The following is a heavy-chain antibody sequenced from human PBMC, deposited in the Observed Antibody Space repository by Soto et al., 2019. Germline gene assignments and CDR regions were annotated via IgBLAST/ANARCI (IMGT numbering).Heavy chain of an antibody. CDR2: LNPNTGNI. D-gene: IGHD5-12*01. CDR3: SREAIVAEDWFDP. V-gene: IGHV1-3*01. CDR1: GYTFVDYA. Sequence: QVQLVQSGAEVKRPGASVKVSCRASGYTFVDYALHWVRQAPGQGVEWVGWLNPNTGNIKYSHKFEDRVSITRDTATSTAYMELRGLRSEDTAVYFCSREAIVAEDWFDPWGQGTLVTVSS. J-gene: IGHJ5*02.